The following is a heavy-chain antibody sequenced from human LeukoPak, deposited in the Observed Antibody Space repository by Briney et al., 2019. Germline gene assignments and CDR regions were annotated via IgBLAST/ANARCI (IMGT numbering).Heavy chain of an antibody. CDR2: IRYDGSNK. CDR1: GFTFSSYG. V-gene: IGHV3-30*02. CDR3: AKGSGYGAQYYYYYMDV. J-gene: IGHJ6*03. D-gene: IGHD5-12*01. Sequence: PGGSLRLSCAASGFTFSSYGMHWVRQAPGKGLEWVAFIRYDGSNKYYADSVKGRFTISRDNSKNTLYLQMNSLRAEDTAVYYCAKGSGYGAQYYYYYMDVWGKGTTVTISS.